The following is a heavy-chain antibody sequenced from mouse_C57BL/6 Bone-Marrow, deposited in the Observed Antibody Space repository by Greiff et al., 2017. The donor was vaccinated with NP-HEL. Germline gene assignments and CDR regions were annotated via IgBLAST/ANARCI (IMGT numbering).Heavy chain of an antibody. CDR1: GYSITSGYY. CDR3: ARDPTTVVVPSWYFDV. V-gene: IGHV3-6*01. CDR2: ISYDGSN. D-gene: IGHD1-1*01. J-gene: IGHJ1*03. Sequence: EVKLMESGPGLVKPSQSLSLTCSVTGYSITSGYYWNWIRQFPGNKLEWMGYISYDGSNNYNPSLKNRISITRDTSKNQFFLKLNSVTTEDTATYYCARDPTTVVVPSWYFDVWGTGTTVTVSS.